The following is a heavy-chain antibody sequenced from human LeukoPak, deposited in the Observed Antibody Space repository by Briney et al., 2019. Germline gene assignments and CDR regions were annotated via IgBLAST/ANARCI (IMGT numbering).Heavy chain of an antibody. CDR1: GGSISSHY. V-gene: IGHV4-59*11. D-gene: IGHD1-26*01. CDR2: IYYSGST. J-gene: IGHJ4*02. CDR3: ARGGLVGAIYFDY. Sequence: KPSETLSLTCTVSGGSISSHYWSCIRQPPGKGLEWIGYIYYSGSTNYNPSLKSRVTISVDTSKNQFSLKLSSVTAADTAVYYCARGGLVGAIYFDYWGQGTLVTVSS.